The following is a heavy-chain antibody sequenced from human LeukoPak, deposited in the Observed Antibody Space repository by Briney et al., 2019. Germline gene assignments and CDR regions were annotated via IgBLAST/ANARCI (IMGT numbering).Heavy chain of an antibody. CDR1: GGSISSYY. CDR2: IYFGGST. V-gene: IGHV4-39*07. D-gene: IGHD6-19*01. Sequence: SETLSLTCTVSGGSISSYYWGWIRQPPGKGLEWIGSIYFGGSTYYNPSLQSRVTISVDTSKNQFSLRLSSVTAADTAVYYCARPAVAGNLGWFGPWGQGTLVTVSS. J-gene: IGHJ5*02. CDR3: ARPAVAGNLGWFGP.